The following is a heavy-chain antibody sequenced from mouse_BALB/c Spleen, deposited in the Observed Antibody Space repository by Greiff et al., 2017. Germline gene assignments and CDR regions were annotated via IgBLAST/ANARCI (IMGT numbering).Heavy chain of an antibody. Sequence: EVQLQESGGGLVQPGGSRKLSCAASGFTFSSFGMHWVRQAPEKGLEWVAYISSGSSTIYYADTVKGRFTISRDNPKNTLFLQMTSLRSEDTAMYYCARGDGGLFAYWGQGTLVTVSA. CDR1: GFTFSSFG. CDR3: ARGDGGLFAY. CDR2: ISSGSSTI. V-gene: IGHV5-17*02. D-gene: IGHD2-3*01. J-gene: IGHJ3*01.